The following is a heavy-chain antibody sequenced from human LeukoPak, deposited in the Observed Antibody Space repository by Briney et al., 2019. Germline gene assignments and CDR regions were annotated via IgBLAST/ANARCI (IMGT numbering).Heavy chain of an antibody. V-gene: IGHV3-7*01. CDR1: GFTFSKAW. CDR2: IKQDGSEK. J-gene: IGHJ4*02. CDR3: ARDAVAGTSVY. Sequence: GGSMRLSCEASGFTFSKAWMSWVRQAPGKGLEWVANIKQDGSEKYYVDSVKGRFTISRDNAKNSLYLQMNSLRAEDTAVYYCARDAVAGTSVYWGQGTLVTVSS. D-gene: IGHD6-19*01.